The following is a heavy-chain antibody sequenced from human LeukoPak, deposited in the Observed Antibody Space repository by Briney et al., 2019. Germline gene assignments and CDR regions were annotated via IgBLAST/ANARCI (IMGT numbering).Heavy chain of an antibody. D-gene: IGHD3-10*01. CDR3: VRDGGYYGPDS. Sequence: GGSLRLSCAASGFTFSVAAMTWVRQAPGKGLEWVSLIGASGESTYYADSVKGRFTISRDNAKNSLYLQMNSVRAEDTAMYYCVRDGGYYGPDSWGQGALVSVSS. V-gene: IGHV3-23*01. CDR2: IGASGEST. J-gene: IGHJ4*02. CDR1: GFTFSVAA.